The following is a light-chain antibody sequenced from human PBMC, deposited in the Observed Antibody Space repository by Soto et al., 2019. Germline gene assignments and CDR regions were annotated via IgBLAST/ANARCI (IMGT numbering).Light chain of an antibody. J-gene: IGLJ1*01. CDR2: TND. CDR1: SSNIGSNT. CDR3: ASWDDNLDAVV. V-gene: IGLV1-44*01. Sequence: QSVLTQPPSASGTPGQRVTISCSGSSSNIGSNTVNWYQQLPGTAPKLLIYTNDQRPSGVPDRFSGSRSGTSASLAISGLQFEDEADYHCASWDDNLDAVVVGAWTKVTVL.